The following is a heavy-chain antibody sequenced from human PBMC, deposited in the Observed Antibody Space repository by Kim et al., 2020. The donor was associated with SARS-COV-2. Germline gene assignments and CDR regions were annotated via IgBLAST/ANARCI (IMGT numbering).Heavy chain of an antibody. Sequence: SETLSLTCTVSGGSISSYYWSWIRQPPGKGLEWIGYIYYSGSTNYNPSLKSRVTISVDTSKNQFSLKLSSVTAADTAVYYCARARAYSSGWYFDLWGRGTLVTVSS. CDR1: GGSISSYY. CDR3: ARARAYSSGWYFDL. D-gene: IGHD6-25*01. J-gene: IGHJ2*01. CDR2: IYYSGST. V-gene: IGHV4-59*01.